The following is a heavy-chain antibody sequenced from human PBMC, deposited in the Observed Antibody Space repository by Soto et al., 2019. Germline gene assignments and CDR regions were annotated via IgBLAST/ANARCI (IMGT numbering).Heavy chain of an antibody. CDR1: GFNLRSYG. D-gene: IGHD7-27*01. Sequence: QVQLVESAGGVVQPGRSLRLSCVASGFNLRSYGMHWFRQAPGKGPEWVAVIWYDGSNEKYADSVKGRFTISRDDSRNTLYLQMNSLRAEDTAVYYCARVYANWEWELPGFWGQGTRVTVSS. CDR3: ARVYANWEWELPGF. J-gene: IGHJ4*02. V-gene: IGHV3-33*01. CDR2: IWYDGSNE.